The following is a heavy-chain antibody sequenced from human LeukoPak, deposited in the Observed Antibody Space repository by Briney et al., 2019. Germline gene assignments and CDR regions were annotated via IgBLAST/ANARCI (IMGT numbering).Heavy chain of an antibody. J-gene: IGHJ4*02. D-gene: IGHD1-14*01. CDR2: IYDTGST. CDR3: ARHFPGLAGNTDY. Sequence: SETLSLTCTVSGDSIRSNNYYWGWIRQPPGKGLEWIGSIYDTGSTFYNPSLKSRVIISVDTSKNQFSLKLSSVTAADTAVYYCARHFPGLAGNTDYWGQGTLVTVSS. V-gene: IGHV4-39*01. CDR1: GDSIRSNNYY.